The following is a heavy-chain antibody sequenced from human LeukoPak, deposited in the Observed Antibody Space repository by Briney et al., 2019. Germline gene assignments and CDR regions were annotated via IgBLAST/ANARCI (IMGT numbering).Heavy chain of an antibody. CDR1: GGSITGYY. V-gene: IGHV4-34*01. J-gene: IGHJ4*02. CDR3: ARGPFYYDSSGYYTPYYFDY. D-gene: IGHD3-22*01. Sequence: SETLSLTCAVYGGSITGYYWSWIRQPPGKGLEWIGEINHSGSTNYNPSLKSRVTISVDTSKNQFSLKLSSVTAADTAVYYCARGPFYYDSSGYYTPYYFDYWGQGTLVTVSS. CDR2: INHSGST.